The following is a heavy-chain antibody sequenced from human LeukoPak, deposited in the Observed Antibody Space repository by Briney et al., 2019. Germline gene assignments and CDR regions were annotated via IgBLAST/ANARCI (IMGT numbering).Heavy chain of an antibody. J-gene: IGHJ4*02. V-gene: IGHV5-51*01. Sequence: PGESLKISCQVSGYSFINYWIGGVRQMPGKGLESMGIIYPADSDTTYSPSFQGQVTISADKSISTVYLQWSSLKASDTAMYYCARQSRDGSKTRGYYFDYWGQGTLVTVSS. D-gene: IGHD3-10*01. CDR1: GYSFINYW. CDR3: ARQSRDGSKTRGYYFDY. CDR2: IYPADSDT.